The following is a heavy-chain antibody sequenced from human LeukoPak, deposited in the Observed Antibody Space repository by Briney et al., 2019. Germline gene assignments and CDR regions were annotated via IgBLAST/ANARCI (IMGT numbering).Heavy chain of an antibody. CDR2: IRSKAYGGTI. Sequence: GGSLRLSCTASGFTFGDYAMSWFRQAPGKGLEWVGFIRSKAYGGTIEYAASVKGRFTISRDDSKSIAYLQMNSLKTEDTAVYYCTRDPYGTNENWFDPWGQGTLVTVSS. J-gene: IGHJ5*02. D-gene: IGHD4-17*01. CDR1: GFTFGDYA. CDR3: TRDPYGTNENWFDP. V-gene: IGHV3-49*03.